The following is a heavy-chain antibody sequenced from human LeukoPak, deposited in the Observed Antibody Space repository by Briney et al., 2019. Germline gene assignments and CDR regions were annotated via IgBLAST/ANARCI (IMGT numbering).Heavy chain of an antibody. V-gene: IGHV4-31*03. CDR1: GISISDGRYY. Sequence: SSQTLSLTCNVSGISISDGRYYWAWIRQRPGRGLEGIGYKYYSGSAKYNPSLKSRLTISIDTPENQFSLHLSSVTAADTAMYYCATPYCSSLSCLDVFNIWGQGRMVTVSS. J-gene: IGHJ3*02. CDR2: KYYSGSA. CDR3: ATPYCSSLSCLDVFNI. D-gene: IGHD2-2*01.